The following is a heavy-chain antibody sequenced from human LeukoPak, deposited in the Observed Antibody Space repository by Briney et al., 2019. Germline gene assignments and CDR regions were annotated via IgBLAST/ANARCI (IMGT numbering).Heavy chain of an antibody. V-gene: IGHV3-23*01. J-gene: IGHJ4*02. D-gene: IGHD6-19*01. CDR3: AKDPLSSGWYGRTYYFDY. CDR2: ISGSGGST. CDR1: GFTFSSYA. Sequence: PGGSLRLSCAASGFTFSSYAMSWVRQAPGKGLEWVSAISGSGGSTYYADSVKGRFTISRDNSKNTLYLQMNSLRAEDTAVYYCAKDPLSSGWYGRTYYFDYWGQGTLVTVSS.